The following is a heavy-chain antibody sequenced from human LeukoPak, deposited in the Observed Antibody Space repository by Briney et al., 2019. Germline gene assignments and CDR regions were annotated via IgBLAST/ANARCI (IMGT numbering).Heavy chain of an antibody. D-gene: IGHD3-10*01. CDR3: ARGRVLPKIITMVRGVIITFPDWDY. V-gene: IGHV4-34*01. Sequence: PSETLSLTCAVYGGSFSGYYWSWIRQPPGKGLEWIGEINHSGSTNYNPSLKSRVTISVDTSKNQFSLKLSSVTAADTAVYYCARGRVLPKIITMVRGVIITFPDWDYWGQGTLVTVSS. CDR1: GGSFSGYY. CDR2: INHSGST. J-gene: IGHJ4*02.